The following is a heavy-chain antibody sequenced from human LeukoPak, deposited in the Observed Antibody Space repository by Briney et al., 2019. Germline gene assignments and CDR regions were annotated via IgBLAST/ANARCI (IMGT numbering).Heavy chain of an antibody. D-gene: IGHD3-10*01. CDR3: ARGRSLWFGELYGDYYYYMDV. CDR1: GYTFTSYG. Sequence: ASVKVSCKASGYTFTSYGITWVRQAPGQGLEWMGWISGYNGNTDYAQKLQGRVTMTTDTSTSTAYMELSSLRSEDTAVYYCARGRSLWFGELYGDYYYYMDVWGKGTTVTISS. CDR2: ISGYNGNT. J-gene: IGHJ6*03. V-gene: IGHV1-18*01.